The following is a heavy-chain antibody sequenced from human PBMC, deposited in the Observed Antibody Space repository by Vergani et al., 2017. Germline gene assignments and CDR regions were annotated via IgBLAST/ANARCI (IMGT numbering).Heavy chain of an antibody. V-gene: IGHV1-2*02. CDR3: ARDVDFWSGYYWDY. CDR1: GYTFTGYY. Sequence: QVQLVQSGAEVKKPGASVKVSCKASGYTFTGYYMHWVRQAPGQGLEWMGWINPNSGGTNYAQKVQGRVTMTRDTSISTAYMELSRLRSDDTAVYYCARDVDFWSGYYWDYWGQGTLVTVSS. CDR2: INPNSGGT. D-gene: IGHD3-3*01. J-gene: IGHJ4*02.